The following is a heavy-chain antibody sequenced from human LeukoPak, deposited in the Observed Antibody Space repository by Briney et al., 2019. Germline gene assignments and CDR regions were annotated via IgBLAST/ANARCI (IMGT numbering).Heavy chain of an antibody. Sequence: GGSLRLSCAASGFTFSSYWMSWVRQAPGKGLEWVANIKQDGSEKYYVDSVKGRFTISRDNAENSLYLQMNSLRAEDTAVYYCARDAQYYDFWSDKTTYYYYMDVWGKGTTVTVSS. D-gene: IGHD3-3*01. V-gene: IGHV3-7*01. CDR1: GFTFSSYW. CDR3: ARDAQYYDFWSDKTTYYYYMDV. CDR2: IKQDGSEK. J-gene: IGHJ6*03.